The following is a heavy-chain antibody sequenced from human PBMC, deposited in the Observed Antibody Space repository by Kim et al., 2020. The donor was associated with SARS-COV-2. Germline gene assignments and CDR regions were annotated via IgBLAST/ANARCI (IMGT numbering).Heavy chain of an antibody. V-gene: IGHV3-30*18. CDR1: GFTFSSYG. CDR2: ISYDGSNK. J-gene: IGHJ4*02. CDR3: AKDSTALRFLEWEISGDYFDY. D-gene: IGHD3-3*01. Sequence: GGSLRLSCAASGFTFSSYGMHWVRQAPGKGLEWVAVISYDGSNKYYADSVKGRFTISRDNSKNTLYLQMNSLRAEDTAVYYCAKDSTALRFLEWEISGDYFDYWGQGTLGTVSS.